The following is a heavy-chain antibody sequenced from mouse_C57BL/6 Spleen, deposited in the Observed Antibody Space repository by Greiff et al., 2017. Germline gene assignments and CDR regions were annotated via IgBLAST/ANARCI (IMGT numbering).Heavy chain of an antibody. J-gene: IGHJ2*01. CDR2: IYPRSGNT. D-gene: IGHD1-1*01. CDR1: GYTFTSYG. V-gene: IGHV1-81*01. Sequence: QVQLKESGAELARPGASVKLSCKASGYTFTSYGISWVKQRTGQGLEWIGEIYPRSGNTYYNEKFKGKATLTADKSSSTAYMELRSLTSEDSAVYFCARSETATNYFDYWGQGTTLTVSS. CDR3: ARSETATNYFDY.